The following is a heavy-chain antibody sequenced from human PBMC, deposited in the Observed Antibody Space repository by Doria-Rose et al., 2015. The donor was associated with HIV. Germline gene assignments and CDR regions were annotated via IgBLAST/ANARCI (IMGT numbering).Heavy chain of an antibody. J-gene: IGHJ4*02. CDR1: GYTFTRYA. CDR3: AKDRVRVVQAATTLDG. V-gene: IGHV1-3*01. D-gene: IGHD2-2*01. Sequence: QVQLVQSGAEVKKPGASVRVSCKASGYTFTRYAMHWVRQAPGQRPEWMGWINVDNGNTEYSQKFQGRLTITRDTSASTAYMELSSLTSDDTAVYYCAKDRVRVVQAATTLDGWGQGTLVTVSA. CDR2: INVDNGNT.